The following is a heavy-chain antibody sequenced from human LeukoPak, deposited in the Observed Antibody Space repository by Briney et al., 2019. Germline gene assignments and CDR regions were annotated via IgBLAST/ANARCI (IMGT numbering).Heavy chain of an antibody. CDR3: ARDSGYSYGRSFDY. J-gene: IGHJ4*02. D-gene: IGHD5-18*01. V-gene: IGHV4-59*01. Sequence: SEALSLTCTVPGGSISGYSWSWIRQPPGKGLEWIVYIHYNGNTNYNPSVGGRVSFSLDTSKNELSLQLNSVTAADTAVYYCARDSGYSYGRSFDYWGQGTLVTVSS. CDR1: GGSISGYS. CDR2: IHYNGNT.